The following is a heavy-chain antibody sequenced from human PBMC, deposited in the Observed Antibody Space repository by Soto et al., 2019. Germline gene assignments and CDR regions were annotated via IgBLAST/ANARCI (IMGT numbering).Heavy chain of an antibody. CDR3: ARREVAARPSWFDP. D-gene: IGHD6-6*01. Sequence: SVKVSCKASGGTFSSYAISWVRQAPGQGLEWMGGIIPIFGTANYAQKFQGRVTITADESTSTAYMELSSLRSEDTAVYYCARREVAARPSWFDPWGQGTLVTVSS. CDR1: GGTFSSYA. J-gene: IGHJ5*02. V-gene: IGHV1-69*13. CDR2: IIPIFGTA.